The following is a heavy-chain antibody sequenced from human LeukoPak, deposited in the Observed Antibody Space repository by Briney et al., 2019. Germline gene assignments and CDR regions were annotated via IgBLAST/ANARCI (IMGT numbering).Heavy chain of an antibody. Sequence: SGGSLRLSCAASSLSFNTYRMQWVRQAPGKGLEWVGLIYSDGRNKYYADSVKGRFTISRDNSKVTLYLQMSGLRAEDTAVYYCAREKSMACIGGADFWGQGTLVTVSS. V-gene: IGHV3-33*01. D-gene: IGHD3-16*01. J-gene: IGHJ4*02. CDR1: SLSFNTYR. CDR2: IYSDGRNK. CDR3: AREKSMACIGGADF.